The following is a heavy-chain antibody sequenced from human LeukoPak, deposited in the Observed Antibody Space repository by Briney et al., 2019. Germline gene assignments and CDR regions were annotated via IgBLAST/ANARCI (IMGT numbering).Heavy chain of an antibody. CDR2: ISSSSSYI. CDR1: GFTFSSYS. CDR3: ARVIGSGSYYNAADY. J-gene: IGHJ4*02. Sequence: AGGSLRLSCAASGFTFSSYSMNWVRQAPGEGLEWVSSISSSSSYIYYADSVKGRFTISRDNAKNSLYLQMNSLRAEDTAVYYCARVIGSGSYYNAADYWGQGTLVTVSS. V-gene: IGHV3-21*01. D-gene: IGHD3-10*01.